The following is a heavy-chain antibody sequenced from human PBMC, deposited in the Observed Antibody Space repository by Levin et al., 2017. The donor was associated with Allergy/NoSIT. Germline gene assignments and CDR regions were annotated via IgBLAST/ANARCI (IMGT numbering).Heavy chain of an antibody. J-gene: IGHJ5*02. CDR2: IYTSGST. Sequence: SETLSLTCTVSGDSINGYYWSWIRQPAGKGLEWIGHIYTSGSTNYNPSLQSRVTMSVDTSKNQFSLKLSAVTAADTAVYYCARDGRYCTSSSCYGWFDPWGQGTLVTVSS. D-gene: IGHD2-2*01. CDR3: ARDGRYCTSSSCYGWFDP. CDR1: GDSINGYY. V-gene: IGHV4-4*07.